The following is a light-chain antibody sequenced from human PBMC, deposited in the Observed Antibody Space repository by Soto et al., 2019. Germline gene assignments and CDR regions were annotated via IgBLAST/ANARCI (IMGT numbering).Light chain of an antibody. CDR1: QSLIYSNGKTY. CDR3: MESTPS. J-gene: IGKJ1*01. V-gene: IGKV2-30*01. Sequence: VLPQSPLSLPVTLGQPASISCRSSQSLIYSNGKTYLNWYQQRPGPVPRRIIYQISTRDSGVRVRFSSSGSGAGADFTRKIGRVEAEDVGVYYCMESTPSFGKGTKVDIK. CDR2: QIS.